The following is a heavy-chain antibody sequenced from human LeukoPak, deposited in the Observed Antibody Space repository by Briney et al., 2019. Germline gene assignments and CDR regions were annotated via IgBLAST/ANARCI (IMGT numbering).Heavy chain of an antibody. Sequence: QPGGSLRLSCAASGFTFSNYGMHWVRQAPGKGLEWVAVIPYDGNSKYYADSVKGRFTISRDNSKNTLYLQMSSLRAEDTAVYYCAKERVVATYYFDYWGQGTLVTVSS. CDR2: IPYDGNSK. CDR3: AKERVVATYYFDY. J-gene: IGHJ4*02. CDR1: GFTFSNYG. V-gene: IGHV3-30*18. D-gene: IGHD5-12*01.